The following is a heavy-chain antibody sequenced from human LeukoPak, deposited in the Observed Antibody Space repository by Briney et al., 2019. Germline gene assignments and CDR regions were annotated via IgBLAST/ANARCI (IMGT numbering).Heavy chain of an antibody. Sequence: GGSLRLSCTASGFTFITYWMSWVRQAPGKGLEWVANIKQDGSEKYYVDSVKGRFTISRDNAKNSVYLQMNSLRAEDTAVYYCVGGDYWGQGTLVTVSS. J-gene: IGHJ4*02. CDR2: IKQDGSEK. CDR3: VGGDY. CDR1: GFTFITYW. V-gene: IGHV3-7*01.